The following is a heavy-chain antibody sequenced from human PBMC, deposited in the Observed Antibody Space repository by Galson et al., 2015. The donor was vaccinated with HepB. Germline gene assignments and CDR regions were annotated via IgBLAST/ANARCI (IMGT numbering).Heavy chain of an antibody. CDR2: INPSGGST. CDR3: ARVKYGTDLQRSKDYYFDY. V-gene: IGHV1-46*01. J-gene: IGHJ4*02. CDR1: GYTFTSYY. Sequence: SVKVSCKASGYTFTSYYMHWVRQAPGQGLEWMRIINPSGGSTSYAQKFQGRVTMTRDTSTSTVYMELSSLRSEDTAVYYCARVKYGTDLQRSKDYYFDYWGQGTLVTVSS. D-gene: IGHD2-15*01.